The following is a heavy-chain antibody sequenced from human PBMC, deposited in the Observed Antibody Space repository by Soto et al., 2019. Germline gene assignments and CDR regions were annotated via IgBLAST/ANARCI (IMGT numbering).Heavy chain of an antibody. V-gene: IGHV1-3*01. Sequence: ASVKVSCKASGYTFTSYAMHWVRQAPGQRLEWMGWINAGNGNTKYSQKFQGRVTITRDTSASTAYMELSSPRSEDTAVYYCARRFSISIAAAGISWFDPWGQGTLVTVSS. CDR3: ARRFSISIAAAGISWFDP. CDR1: GYTFTSYA. D-gene: IGHD6-13*01. J-gene: IGHJ5*02. CDR2: INAGNGNT.